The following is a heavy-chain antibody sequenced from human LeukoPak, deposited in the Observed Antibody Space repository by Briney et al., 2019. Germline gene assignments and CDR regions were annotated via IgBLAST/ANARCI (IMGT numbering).Heavy chain of an antibody. Sequence: GGSLRLSCAASGFTFSRYSMNWVRQAPGKGLEWISSMSSSSGLIHYGDSVKGRFTVSRDNAKRSLYLQMNSLRADDTAVYYCAREFDGSASGAGYWGQGTLVTVSS. V-gene: IGHV3-21*01. D-gene: IGHD1-26*01. CDR3: AREFDGSASGAGY. CDR1: GFTFSRYS. J-gene: IGHJ4*02. CDR2: MSSSSGLI.